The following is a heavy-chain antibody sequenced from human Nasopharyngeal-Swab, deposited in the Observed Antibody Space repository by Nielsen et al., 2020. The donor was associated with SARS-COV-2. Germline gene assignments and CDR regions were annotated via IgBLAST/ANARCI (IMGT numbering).Heavy chain of an antibody. CDR3: VREFEATGATYLDY. V-gene: IGHV3-48*02. D-gene: IGHD4/OR15-4a*01. J-gene: IGHJ4*02. CDR2: ITSSSSTR. Sequence: GESLNISCAASGFTFSSYAMSLVRQAPGKGLEGVSYITSSSSTRYYADSVKGRFTVSRDNAKNSLYLQMSSLRDEDTAVYYCVREFEATGATYLDYWGLGTLVTVAS. CDR1: GFTFSSYA.